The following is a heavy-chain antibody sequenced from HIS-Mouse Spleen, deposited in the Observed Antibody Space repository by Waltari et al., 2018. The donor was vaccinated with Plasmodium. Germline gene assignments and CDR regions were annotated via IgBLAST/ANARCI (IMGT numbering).Heavy chain of an antibody. CDR2: ISYDGSNK. CDR1: GFPFSSYG. Sequence: QVQLVESGGGVVQPGRSLRVSCAAPGFPFSSYGMNWVRQAPGNGLEWVAVISYDGSNKYYADSVKGRFTISRDNSKNTLYLQMNSLRAEDTAVYYCAKILSYSSSPEDYWGQGTLVTVSS. CDR3: AKILSYSSSPEDY. J-gene: IGHJ4*02. D-gene: IGHD6-6*01. V-gene: IGHV3-30*18.